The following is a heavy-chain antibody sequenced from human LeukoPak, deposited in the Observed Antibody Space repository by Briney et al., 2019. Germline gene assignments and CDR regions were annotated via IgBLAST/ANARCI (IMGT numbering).Heavy chain of an antibody. CDR1: GFTFSSYA. CDR3: AKDRRTDCRGAWY. Sequence: PGGSLRLSCAASGFTFSSYAMTWVRQAPGKGLEWVSTISGSGGSTHYADSAKGRLTISRDNSKNTLYLQMNSLRAGDTAVYYCAKDRRTDCRGAWYWGQGTLVSVSS. D-gene: IGHD2-15*01. J-gene: IGHJ4*02. V-gene: IGHV3-23*01. CDR2: ISGSGGST.